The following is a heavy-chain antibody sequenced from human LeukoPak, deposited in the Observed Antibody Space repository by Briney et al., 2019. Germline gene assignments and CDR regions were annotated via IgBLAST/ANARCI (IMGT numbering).Heavy chain of an antibody. V-gene: IGHV4-39*07. CDR2: IYYSGST. D-gene: IGHD3-10*01. CDR1: GGSISSSSYY. J-gene: IGHJ4*02. Sequence: SSETLSLTCTVSGGSISSSSYYWGWIRQPPQKGLEWIGSIYYSGSTYYNPSLKSRVTISVDTSKNQFSLKVNSVTAADTAVYYCARSSTLYGHFDYWGQGTLVTVSS. CDR3: ARSSTLYGHFDY.